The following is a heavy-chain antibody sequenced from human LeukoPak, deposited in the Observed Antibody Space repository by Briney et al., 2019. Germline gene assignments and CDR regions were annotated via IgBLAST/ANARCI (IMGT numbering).Heavy chain of an antibody. CDR1: GYSFISYW. J-gene: IGHJ4*02. CDR2: IYPGDSDT. CDR3: ARLLPGYCSGGSCFFDY. Sequence: GSSLMISCKASGYSFISYWIGWLSQLPAKNLQWMVIIYPGDSDTRYSPSFQRQVTISADKSISTAYLQWSSLKAADTAMYYCARLLPGYCSGGSCFFDYWRQGTLVTASS. D-gene: IGHD2-15*01. V-gene: IGHV5-51*01.